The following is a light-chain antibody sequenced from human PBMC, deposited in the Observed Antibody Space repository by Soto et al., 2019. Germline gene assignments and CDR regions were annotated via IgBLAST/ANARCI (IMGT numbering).Light chain of an antibody. CDR1: HYVSTN. CDR2: DIS. CDR3: QQYNNWPPTWT. Sequence: ETVMTQFPATLSVSPGERATLSCRASHYVSTNLAWYQQQPGQPPRLLIYDISNRATGIPARFSGSGSETEFALTITSLQSEDFAVYYCQQYNNWPPTWTFGQGTKVDIK. V-gene: IGKV3D-15*01. J-gene: IGKJ1*01.